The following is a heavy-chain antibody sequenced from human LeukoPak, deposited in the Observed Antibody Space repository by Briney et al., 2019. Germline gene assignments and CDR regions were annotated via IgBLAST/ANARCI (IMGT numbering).Heavy chain of an antibody. D-gene: IGHD3-9*01. CDR2: IYNSGST. Sequence: SETLSLTCTVSGASITSLYWNWIRQPPGKGLEWIGYIYNSGSTNYNPSLKSRIAISVDTSKNQFSLKLSSMTAADTAVYYCARRLNDILTGFMAFDIWGQGTMVTVSS. J-gene: IGHJ3*02. CDR3: ARRLNDILTGFMAFDI. V-gene: IGHV4-59*08. CDR1: GASITSLY.